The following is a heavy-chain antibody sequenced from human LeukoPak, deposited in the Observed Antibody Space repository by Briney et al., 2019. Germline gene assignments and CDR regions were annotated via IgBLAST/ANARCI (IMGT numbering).Heavy chain of an antibody. D-gene: IGHD4-17*01. CDR1: GFTFSSFA. CDR3: AKAQTMTMVTTAFYYGMDV. Sequence: GGSLRLSCAASGFTFSSFAMSWVRQAPGKGLEWVSVITPSDGSTYYSDSVRGRFTISRDNSKNTMYLQMNSLRAEDTAVYYCAKAQTMTMVTTAFYYGMDVWGQGTTVIVSS. CDR2: ITPSDGST. J-gene: IGHJ6*02. V-gene: IGHV3-23*01.